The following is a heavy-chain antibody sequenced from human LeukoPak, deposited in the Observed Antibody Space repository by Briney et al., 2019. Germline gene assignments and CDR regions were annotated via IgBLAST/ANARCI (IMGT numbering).Heavy chain of an antibody. V-gene: IGHV3-21*01. D-gene: IGHD3-22*01. Sequence: KPGGSLRLSCAASGFTFSSYSMNWVRQAPGKGLEWVSSISSSSSYIYYADSVKGRFTFSRDNAKNSLYLQMNSLRAEDTAVYYCSYYDSSGYCYWGQGTLVTVSS. CDR3: SYYDSSGYCY. CDR1: GFTFSSYS. CDR2: ISSSSSYI. J-gene: IGHJ4*02.